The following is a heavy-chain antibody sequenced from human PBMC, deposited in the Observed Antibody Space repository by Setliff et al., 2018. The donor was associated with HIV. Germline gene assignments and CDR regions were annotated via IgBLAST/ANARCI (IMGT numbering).Heavy chain of an antibody. J-gene: IGHJ3*02. Sequence: PSETLSLTCTVSSDSINNYYWSWIRQPPGKGLEWIGYVYSTGRTNSKSSLKSRVTISVDTSKNQFSLKLSSVTAADTAVYYCARVATGPESFDIWGQGTMVTVSS. V-gene: IGHV4-59*01. CDR1: SDSINNYY. CDR2: VYSTGRT. CDR3: ARVATGPESFDI. D-gene: IGHD3-9*01.